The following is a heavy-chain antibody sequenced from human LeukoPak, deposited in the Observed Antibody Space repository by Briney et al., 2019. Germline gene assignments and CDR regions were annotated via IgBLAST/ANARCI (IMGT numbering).Heavy chain of an antibody. CDR1: GFTFSDYY. Sequence: GGSLRLSCVASGFTFSDYYMSWIRQAPGKGLEWVSAISGSGGSTYYADSVKGRFTISRDNSKNTLYLQMNSLRAEDTAVYYCAKDKGRAVITPFDYWGQGTLVTVSS. CDR3: AKDKGRAVITPFDY. J-gene: IGHJ4*02. CDR2: ISGSGGST. V-gene: IGHV3-23*01. D-gene: IGHD4-23*01.